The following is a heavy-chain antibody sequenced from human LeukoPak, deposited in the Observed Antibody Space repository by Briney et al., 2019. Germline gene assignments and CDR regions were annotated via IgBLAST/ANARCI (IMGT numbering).Heavy chain of an antibody. CDR1: GYTFTCYG. CDR3: ARDRRYCSGGSCSSFDY. J-gene: IGHJ4*02. CDR2: ISAYNGNT. Sequence: ASVKVSCKASGYTFTCYGISWVRQAPGQGLEWMGWISAYNGNTNYAQKLQGRVTMTTDTSTSTAYMELRSLRSDDTAVYYCARDRRYCSGGSCSSFDYWGQGTLVTVSS. V-gene: IGHV1-18*01. D-gene: IGHD2-15*01.